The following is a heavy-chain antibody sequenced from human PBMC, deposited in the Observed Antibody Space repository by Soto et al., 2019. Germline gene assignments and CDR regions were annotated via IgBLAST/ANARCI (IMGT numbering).Heavy chain of an antibody. V-gene: IGHV4-39*01. J-gene: IGHJ4*02. CDR2: TYYSGTT. D-gene: IGHD5-12*01. Sequence: PSETLSLTCTVSGGSIKVGGYYWVWIRQPPGKGLEWVATTYYSGTTYYNPSLKSRLTISLDTSRNQFSLDLTSVTAADTAVYYCARLAYSHYSTWGQGTLVTVSS. CDR3: ARLAYSHYST. CDR1: GGSIKVGGYY.